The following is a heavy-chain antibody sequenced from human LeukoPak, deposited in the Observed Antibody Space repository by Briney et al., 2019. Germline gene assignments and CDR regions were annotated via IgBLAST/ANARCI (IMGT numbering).Heavy chain of an antibody. CDR3: ARESSGTLIDAFDI. V-gene: IGHV3-53*01. J-gene: IGHJ3*02. CDR2: IYSGSST. D-gene: IGHD3-22*01. CDR1: GFTVSSNY. Sequence: GGSLRLSCAASGFTVSSNYMSWVRQAPGKGLEWVSVIYSGSSTYYADSVKGRFTISRDNSKNTLYLQMNSLRAEDTAVYYCARESSGTLIDAFDIWGQGTMVTVSS.